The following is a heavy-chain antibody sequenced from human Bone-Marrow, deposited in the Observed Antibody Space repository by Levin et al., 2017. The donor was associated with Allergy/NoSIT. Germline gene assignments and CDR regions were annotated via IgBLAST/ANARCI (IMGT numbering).Heavy chain of an antibody. D-gene: IGHD4-11*01. V-gene: IGHV3-11*05. CDR3: ARDRLDVRAFDI. CDR2: ITDSGTFI. Sequence: GGSLRLSCEASGFPFSDYHMTWIRQAPGKGQEWVAYITDSGTFIRYEDSVRGRFTISRDNAKNSLYLQMDRLRVEDTAVYYCARDRLDVRAFDIWGQGTMVTVSS. J-gene: IGHJ3*02. CDR1: GFPFSDYH.